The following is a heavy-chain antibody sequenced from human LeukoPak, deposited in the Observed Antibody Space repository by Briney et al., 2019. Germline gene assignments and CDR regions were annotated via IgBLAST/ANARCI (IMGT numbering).Heavy chain of an antibody. CDR3: AKDQYGSGSYGSDY. CDR2: ISSSSSTI. D-gene: IGHD3-10*01. J-gene: IGHJ4*02. V-gene: IGHV3-48*04. Sequence: GGSLRLSCAASEFTFRSYSMNWVRQAPGKGLEWVSYISSSSSTIHYADSVKGRFTISRDNAKNSLYLQMNSLRAEDTAVYYCAKDQYGSGSYGSDYWGQGTLVTVSS. CDR1: EFTFRSYS.